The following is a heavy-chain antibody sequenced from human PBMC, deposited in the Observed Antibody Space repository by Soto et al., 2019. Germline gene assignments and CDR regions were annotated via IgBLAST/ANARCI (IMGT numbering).Heavy chain of an antibody. D-gene: IGHD1-26*01. CDR3: ARLNSQNSRRYYPHKWFDP. CDR2: IDPSDSYT. Sequence: HXESLKISCKGSGYSFTSYWISWVRQMPGKGLEWMGRIDPSDSYTNYSPSFQGHVTISADKSISTAYLQWSSLKASDTAMYYCARLNSQNSRRYYPHKWFDPWGQGPLATVSS. J-gene: IGHJ5*02. CDR1: GYSFTSYW. V-gene: IGHV5-10-1*01.